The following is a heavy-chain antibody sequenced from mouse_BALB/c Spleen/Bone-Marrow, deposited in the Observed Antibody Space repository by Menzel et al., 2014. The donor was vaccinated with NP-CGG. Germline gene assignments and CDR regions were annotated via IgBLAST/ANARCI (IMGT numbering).Heavy chain of an antibody. CDR1: GYAFSSYW. V-gene: IGHV1-80*01. J-gene: IGHJ1*01. CDR2: IYPGDDDT. Sequence: QVQLQQSGAELVRPGSSVKISCKASGYAFSSYWMNWVKQMPGQGLEWIGQIYPGDDDTNFNGKFKGKATLTADKSSSTVYMQLSSLTSEDSAVYFCAKGKDGGSPYFDVWGAGTTVTVSS. CDR3: AKGKDGGSPYFDV. D-gene: IGHD2-3*01.